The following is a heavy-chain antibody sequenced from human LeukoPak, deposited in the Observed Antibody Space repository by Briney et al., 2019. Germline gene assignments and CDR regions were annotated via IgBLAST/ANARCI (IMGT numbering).Heavy chain of an antibody. V-gene: IGHV1-2*02. D-gene: IGHD3-10*01. CDR1: GYTFTGYY. J-gene: IGHJ6*02. CDR3: ARVYMVRGVRYYYYGMDV. CDR2: INPNSGGT. Sequence: SVKVSCKASGYTFTGYYMHWVRQAPGQGLEWMGWINPNSGGTNYAQKFQGRVTMTRDTSISPAYMELSRLRSDDTAVYYRARVYMVRGVRYYYYGMDVWGQGTTVTVSS.